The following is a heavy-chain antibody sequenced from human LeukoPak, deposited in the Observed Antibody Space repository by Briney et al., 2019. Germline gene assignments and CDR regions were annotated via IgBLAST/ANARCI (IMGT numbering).Heavy chain of an antibody. J-gene: IGHJ5*02. V-gene: IGHV1-2*02. CDR2: INPNSGGT. CDR1: GYSFTGYY. D-gene: IGHD2-2*02. Sequence: ASVKVSCKASGYSFTGYYIHWVRQAPGQGLEWMGWINPNSGGTNYAQKFQGRVTMTRDTSISTAYMELSRLRSDDTAVYYCARGNIVVLPAGIPHNWFDPWGQGTLVTVSS. CDR3: ARGNIVVLPAGIPHNWFDP.